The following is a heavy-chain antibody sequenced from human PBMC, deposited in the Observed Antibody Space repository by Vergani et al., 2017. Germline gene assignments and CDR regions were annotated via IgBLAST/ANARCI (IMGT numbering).Heavy chain of an antibody. Sequence: QVQLVQSGAEVKKPGSSVKVSCKASGYTFTSYYMHWVRQAPGQGLEWMGIINPSGGSTSYAQKFQGRVTMTRDTSTSTVYMELSSLRSEDTAVYYCARDINYGGKGPPYYYYYYGMDVWGQGTTVTVSS. J-gene: IGHJ6*02. CDR1: GYTFTSYY. V-gene: IGHV1-46*01. D-gene: IGHD4-23*01. CDR3: ARDINYGGKGPPYYYYYYGMDV. CDR2: INPSGGST.